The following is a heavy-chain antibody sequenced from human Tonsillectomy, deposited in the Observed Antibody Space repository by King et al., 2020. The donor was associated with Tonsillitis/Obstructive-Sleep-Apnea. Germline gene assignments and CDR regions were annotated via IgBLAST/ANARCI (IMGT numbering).Heavy chain of an antibody. Sequence: QLVQSGGGVVQPGRSLRLSCAASGFTFSSYGMHWVRQAPGKGVEWVAVIWDDGSNKYYADSVKGRFTISRDNSKNTLYLQMNSLRAEDTAVYYCARDQGVLRFLEWSFDYWGQGTLVTVSS. CDR3: ARDQGVLRFLEWSFDY. J-gene: IGHJ4*02. V-gene: IGHV3-33*01. D-gene: IGHD3-3*01. CDR2: IWDDGSNK. CDR1: GFTFSSYG.